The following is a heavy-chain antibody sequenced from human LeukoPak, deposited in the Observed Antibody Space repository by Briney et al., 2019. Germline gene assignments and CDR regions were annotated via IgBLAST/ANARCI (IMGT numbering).Heavy chain of an antibody. Sequence: GGSLRLSCAASGFTVSSNYMSWVRQAPGKGPEWVSVIYSGGSTYYADSVKGRFTISRDNSKNTLYLQMNSLRAEDTAVYYCAGVSGTDGAEYFQHWGQGTLVTVSS. CDR1: GFTVSSNY. CDR3: AGVSGTDGAEYFQH. J-gene: IGHJ1*01. D-gene: IGHD5-24*01. V-gene: IGHV3-53*01. CDR2: IYSGGST.